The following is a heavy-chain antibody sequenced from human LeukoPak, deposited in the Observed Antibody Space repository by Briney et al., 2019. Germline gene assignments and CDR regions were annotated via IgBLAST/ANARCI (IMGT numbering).Heavy chain of an antibody. CDR3: TRGAGWLIDY. CDR2: FHNSGTS. D-gene: IGHD3-16*01. Sequence: SETLSLTCTVSDDSISDYYRGWIRQPPGKGLEWIGYFHNSGTSTYNPSLKSRVTISADTSKNQFSLKLNSLTTADTAVYCCTRGAGWLIDYWGQGILVTVSS. CDR1: DDSISDYY. V-gene: IGHV4-59*01. J-gene: IGHJ4*02.